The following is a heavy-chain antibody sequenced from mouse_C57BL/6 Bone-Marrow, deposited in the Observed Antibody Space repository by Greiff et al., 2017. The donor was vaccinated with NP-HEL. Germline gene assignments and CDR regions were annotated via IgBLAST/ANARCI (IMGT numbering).Heavy chain of an antibody. CDR2: ISYSGST. V-gene: IGHV3-8*01. D-gene: IGHD1-1*01. CDR1: GYSITSDY. Sequence: VQLQQPGPGLAKPSQTLSLTCSVTGYSITSDYWNWIRKFPGNKLEYMGYISYSGSTYYNPSLKSGISIIRDTSRNHYYLLLSSVTAEDTASYYCARWYYYGSSFDYWGQGTTLTVSS. J-gene: IGHJ2*01. CDR3: ARWYYYGSSFDY.